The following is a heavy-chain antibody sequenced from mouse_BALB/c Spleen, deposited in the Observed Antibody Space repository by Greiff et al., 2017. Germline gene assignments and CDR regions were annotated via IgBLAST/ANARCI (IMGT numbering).Heavy chain of an antibody. D-gene: IGHD2-1*01. CDR1: GYAFSSYW. CDR3: ARDGNLFYAMDY. Sequence: QVQLQQSGAELVRPGSSVKISCKASGYAFSSYWMNWVKQRPGQGLEWIGQIYPGDGDTNYNGKFKGKATLTADKSSSTAYMQLSSLTSEDSAVYFCARDGNLFYAMDYWGQGTSVTVSS. V-gene: IGHV1-80*01. J-gene: IGHJ4*01. CDR2: IYPGDGDT.